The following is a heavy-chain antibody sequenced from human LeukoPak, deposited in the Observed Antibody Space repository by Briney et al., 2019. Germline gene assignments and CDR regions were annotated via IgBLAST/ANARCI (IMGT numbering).Heavy chain of an antibody. V-gene: IGHV3-74*01. Sequence: GGSLRLSCAASGFTFSSYWMHWVRQAPGKGLVWVSGINSDWSSTTYADSVKGRFTISRDNAKNTLYLQMNSLRAEDTAVYYCARGVTDWGQGTLVTVSS. D-gene: IGHD5-18*01. CDR2: INSDWSST. CDR1: GFTFSSYW. J-gene: IGHJ4*02. CDR3: ARGVTD.